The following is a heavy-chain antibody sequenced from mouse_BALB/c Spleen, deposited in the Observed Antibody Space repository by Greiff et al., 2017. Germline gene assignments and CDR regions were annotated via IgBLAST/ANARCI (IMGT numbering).Heavy chain of an antibody. CDR3: ARSPNYGNFPYYYAMDY. CDR2: INPGSGGT. CDR1: GYAFTNYL. D-gene: IGHD2-1*01. J-gene: IGHJ4*01. V-gene: IGHV1-54*03. Sequence: QVQLQQSGAELVRPGTSVKVSCKASGYAFTNYLIEWVQQRPGQGLEWIGVINPGSGGTNYNEKFKGKATLTADKSSSTAYMQLSSLTSDDSAVYSCARSPNYGNFPYYYAMDYWGQGTSVTVSS.